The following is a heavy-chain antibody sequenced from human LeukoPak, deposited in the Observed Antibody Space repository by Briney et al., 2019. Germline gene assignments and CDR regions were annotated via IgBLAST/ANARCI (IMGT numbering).Heavy chain of an antibody. D-gene: IGHD6-13*01. V-gene: IGHV1-2*02. Sequence: GASVKVSCKTSGYTFTCYYMHWVRQAPGQGLEWMGWINPNSGGTNYAQKFQGRVTMTRDTSISTAYMELSRLRSDDTAVYYCASGGIAAAGASDYWGQGTLVTVSS. J-gene: IGHJ4*02. CDR2: INPNSGGT. CDR1: GYTFTCYY. CDR3: ASGGIAAAGASDY.